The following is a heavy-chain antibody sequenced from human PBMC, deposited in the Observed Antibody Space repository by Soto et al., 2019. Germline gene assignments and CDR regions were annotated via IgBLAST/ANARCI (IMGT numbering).Heavy chain of an antibody. CDR3: ARYDILTGYPYYYYYYMDV. J-gene: IGHJ6*03. CDR2: ISAYNGNT. CDR1: GYTFTSYG. D-gene: IGHD3-9*01. V-gene: IGHV1-18*01. Sequence: ASVKVSCKASGYTFTSYGIIWVRQAPGQGLEWMGWISAYNGNTNYAQKLQGRVTMTTDTSTSTAYMELRSLRSDDTAVYYCARYDILTGYPYYYYYYMDVWGKGTTVTVSS.